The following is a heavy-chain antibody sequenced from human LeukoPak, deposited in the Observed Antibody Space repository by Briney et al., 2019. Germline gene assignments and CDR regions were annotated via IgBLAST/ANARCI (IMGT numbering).Heavy chain of an antibody. CDR1: GFTFTSSA. V-gene: IGHV1-2*06. CDR3: ARDYCSSTSCLFDY. J-gene: IGHJ4*02. Sequence: ASVKVSCKASGFTFTSSAVHWVRQAPGQGLEWMGRINPNSGDTNYAQKFQGRVTMTRDTSISTAYMELSRLRSDDTAVYYCARDYCSSTSCLFDYWGQGTLVTVSS. D-gene: IGHD2-2*01. CDR2: INPNSGDT.